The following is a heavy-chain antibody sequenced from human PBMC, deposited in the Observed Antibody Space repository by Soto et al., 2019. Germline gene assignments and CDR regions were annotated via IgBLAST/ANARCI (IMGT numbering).Heavy chain of an antibody. Sequence: GVLKSHSKTASGFTFSSYSVSWVRQTPGKGLEWVSYISSSSSTIYYADSVKGRFTISRDNAKNSLYLQMNSLRDEDTAVYYCARDGPETAMASPIGICGQGTLGT. CDR1: GFTFSSYS. V-gene: IGHV3-48*02. D-gene: IGHD5-18*01. J-gene: IGHJ4*02. CDR2: ISSSSSTI. CDR3: ARDGPETAMASPIGI.